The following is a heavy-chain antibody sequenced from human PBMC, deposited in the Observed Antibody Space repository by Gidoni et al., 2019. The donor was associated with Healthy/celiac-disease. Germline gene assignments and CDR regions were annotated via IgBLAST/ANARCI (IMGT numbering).Heavy chain of an antibody. J-gene: IGHJ6*02. CDR2: IYPGDSDT. D-gene: IGHD3-10*01. Sequence: EVQLVQSGAEVKKPGESLKISCKGSGYSFTSYWIGGVRQMPGKGLEWMGIIYPGDSDTRYSPSFQGQVTISADKSISTAYLQWSSLKASDTAMYYCARHYYGSGSYYVYGMDVWGQGTTVTVSS. CDR1: GYSFTSYW. CDR3: ARHYYGSGSYYVYGMDV. V-gene: IGHV5-51*01.